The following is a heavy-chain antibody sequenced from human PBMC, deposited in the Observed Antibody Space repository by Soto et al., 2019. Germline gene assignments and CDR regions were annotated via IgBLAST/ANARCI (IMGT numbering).Heavy chain of an antibody. CDR1: GFTFRTYG. CDR3: AKGQIPGSTGSPGYFDS. D-gene: IGHD2-2*03. V-gene: IGHV3-30*18. Sequence: GGSLRLSCAASGFTFRTYGMHWVRQAPGKGLEWVAVVSYDGSRQYYRESVRGRFIISRDNSKNTSSLQMNSLRPEDTSVYFCAKGQIPGSTGSPGYFDSWGQGAVVTSPQ. J-gene: IGHJ4*02. CDR2: VSYDGSRQ.